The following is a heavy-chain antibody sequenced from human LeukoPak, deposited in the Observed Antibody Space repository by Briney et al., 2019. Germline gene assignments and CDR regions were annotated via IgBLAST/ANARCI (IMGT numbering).Heavy chain of an antibody. CDR1: GFTVSSNY. J-gene: IGHJ5*02. CDR2: ISNSGSTI. Sequence: PGGSLRLSCAASGFTVSSNYMSWIRQAPGKGLEWVSYISNSGSTIYYADSVKGRFTISRDNAKNSLYLQMNSLRAEDTAVYYCARVGTIIDRWGQGTLVTVSS. D-gene: IGHD7-27*01. CDR3: ARVGTIIDR. V-gene: IGHV3-11*01.